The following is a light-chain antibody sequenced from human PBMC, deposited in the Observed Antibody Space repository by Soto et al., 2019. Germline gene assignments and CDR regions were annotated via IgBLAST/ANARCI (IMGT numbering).Light chain of an antibody. Sequence: DIQMTQSPSSLSASVGDRVTITCRASQSISSYLNWYQQKPGKAPKLLIYAASSLQSGVPLRFSGSGSGTDFTLTISSLQPKDFATYYCQQSYSNILSFGGGTRVEL. J-gene: IGKJ4*01. CDR2: AAS. CDR1: QSISSY. CDR3: QQSYSNILS. V-gene: IGKV1-39*01.